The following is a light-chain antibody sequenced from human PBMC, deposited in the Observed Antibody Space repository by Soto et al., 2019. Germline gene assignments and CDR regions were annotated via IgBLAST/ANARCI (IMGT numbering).Light chain of an antibody. Sequence: DIQMTQSHSSLPQPVEEGAPIPGREIQNIRNYLNWYQQRPGKTPNFLVYAASHLRDGVPSRFSGSGSGTDFTLTISSLQPEDFATYYCQQLLSTSSYTFGQGTRVDIK. J-gene: IGKJ2*01. V-gene: IGKV1-39*01. CDR1: QNIRNY. CDR2: AAS. CDR3: QQLLSTSSYT.